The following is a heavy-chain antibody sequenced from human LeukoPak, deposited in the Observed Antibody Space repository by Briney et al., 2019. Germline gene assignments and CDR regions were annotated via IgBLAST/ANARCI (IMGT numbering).Heavy chain of an antibody. V-gene: IGHV4-34*01. CDR2: INHSGST. J-gene: IGHJ5*02. D-gene: IGHD4-17*01. CDR3: ARGESFMTTVTTRRFDP. CDR1: GGSFRGYY. Sequence: SETLSLTCAVYGGSFRGYYWSWIRQPPGKGLEWIGEINHSGSTNYNPSLKSRVTISVDTSKNQFSLKLSSVTAADTAVYYCARGESFMTTVTTRRFDPWGQGTLVTVSS.